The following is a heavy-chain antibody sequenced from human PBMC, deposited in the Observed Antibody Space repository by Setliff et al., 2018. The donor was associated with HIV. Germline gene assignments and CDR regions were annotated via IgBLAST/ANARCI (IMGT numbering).Heavy chain of an antibody. CDR2: IHSSGAT. D-gene: IGHD3-3*01. Sequence: SETLSLTCTVSGGSFSSTTYHWGWIRQPPGKGLEWIGSIHSSGATYYNTSLKSRVVMSVDSSRSRFSLKLRSVTASDTAVYHCARHKTNYDFYAFDIWGQGTMVTVSS. CDR1: GGSFSSTTYH. J-gene: IGHJ3*02. CDR3: ARHKTNYDFYAFDI. V-gene: IGHV4-39*01.